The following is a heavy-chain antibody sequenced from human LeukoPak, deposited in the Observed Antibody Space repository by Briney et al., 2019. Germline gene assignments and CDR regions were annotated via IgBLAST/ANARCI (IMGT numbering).Heavy chain of an antibody. V-gene: IGHV1-18*01. CDR1: GYTFTSYG. Sequence: GASVTVSCKASGYTFTSYGISWVRQAPGQGLEWMGWISAYNGNTNYAQKLQGRVTMTTDTSTSTAYMELRSLRSDDTAVYYCARDRFWDVAAGNPNWFDPWGQGTLVTVSS. CDR2: ISAYNGNT. D-gene: IGHD3-3*01. J-gene: IGHJ5*02. CDR3: ARDRFWDVAAGNPNWFDP.